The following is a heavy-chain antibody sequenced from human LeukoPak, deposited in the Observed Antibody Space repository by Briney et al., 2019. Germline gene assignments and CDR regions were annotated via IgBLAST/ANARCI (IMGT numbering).Heavy chain of an antibody. V-gene: IGHV1-8*03. J-gene: IGHJ5*02. CDR1: GYTLTELS. D-gene: IGHD3-16*01. Sequence: ASVKVSCKVSGYTLTELSMHWVRQATGQGLEWMGWMNPNSGNTGYAQKFQGRVTITRNTSISTAYMELSSLKSEDTAVYYCARSRGVMLTWFDPWGQGTLVTVSS. CDR3: ARSRGVMLTWFDP. CDR2: MNPNSGNT.